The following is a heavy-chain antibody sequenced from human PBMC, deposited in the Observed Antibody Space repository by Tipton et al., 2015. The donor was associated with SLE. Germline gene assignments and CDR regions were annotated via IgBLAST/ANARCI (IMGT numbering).Heavy chain of an antibody. Sequence: TLSLTCTVSGGSISSSSYYWGWIRQPPGKGLEWIGSIYYSGSTYYNPSLKSRVTISVDTSKNQFSLKLSSVTAADTAVYYCARDTGGDYPYYYYGMDVWGQGTTVTVSS. CDR1: GGSISSSSYY. V-gene: IGHV4-39*07. D-gene: IGHD4-17*01. CDR2: IYYSGST. CDR3: ARDTGGDYPYYYYGMDV. J-gene: IGHJ6*02.